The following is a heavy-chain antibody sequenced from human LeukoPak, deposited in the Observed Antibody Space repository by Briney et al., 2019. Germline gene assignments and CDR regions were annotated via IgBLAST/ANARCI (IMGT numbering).Heavy chain of an antibody. CDR3: ARVGGRQWPHSGWFDP. V-gene: IGHV4-34*01. D-gene: IGHD6-19*01. J-gene: IGHJ5*02. CDR2: INHSGST. CDR1: GGSFSGYY. Sequence: SETLSLTCAVYGGSFSGYYWSWIRQPPGKGLEWIGEINHSGSTNYNPSLKSRVTISVDASKNQFSLKLSSVTAADTAVYYCARVGGRQWPHSGWFDPWGQGTLVTVSS.